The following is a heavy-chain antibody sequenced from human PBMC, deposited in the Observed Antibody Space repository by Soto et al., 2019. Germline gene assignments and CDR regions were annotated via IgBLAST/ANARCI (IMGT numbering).Heavy chain of an antibody. J-gene: IGHJ4*02. V-gene: IGHV3-53*01. CDR2: INSDGST. CDR1: GFLVNIAY. Sequence: EVQLVESGGGLVPPGGSQRLSCAASGFLVNIAYMTWVRQAPGKGLEWLSMINSDGSTLYAESVKGRFTISRDNSKNRLDLQMNSLRAEDTAMYYCARSGYSFAWGYWGQGTLVIVTS. CDR3: ARSGYSFAWGY. D-gene: IGHD5-18*01.